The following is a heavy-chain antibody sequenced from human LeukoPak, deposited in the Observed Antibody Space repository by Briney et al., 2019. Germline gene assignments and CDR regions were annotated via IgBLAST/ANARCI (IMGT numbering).Heavy chain of an antibody. CDR3: ARQVYMITFGGVIVIGYYFDY. D-gene: IGHD3-16*02. Sequence: SETLSLTCTVSGGSISGGDYYWSWIRQPPGKGLEWIGYIYYSGSTYYNPSLKSRVTISVDTSKNQFSLKLSSVTATDTAVYYCARQVYMITFGGVIVIGYYFDYWGQGTLVTVSS. J-gene: IGHJ4*02. CDR1: GGSISGGDYY. CDR2: IYYSGST. V-gene: IGHV4-30-4*01.